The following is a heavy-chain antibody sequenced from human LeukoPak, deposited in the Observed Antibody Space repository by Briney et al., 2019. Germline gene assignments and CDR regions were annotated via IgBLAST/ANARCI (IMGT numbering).Heavy chain of an antibody. CDR2: ISYDGSNK. J-gene: IGHJ4*02. V-gene: IGHV3-30*18. CDR1: GFTFSSYG. CDR3: AKGGYSSSWYGSFDY. D-gene: IGHD6-13*01. Sequence: PGGSPRLSCAASGFTFSSYGIHWVRQAPGKGLEWVAVISYDGSNKYYADSVKGRFTISRDNSKNTLYLQMNSLRAEDTAVYYCAKGGYSSSWYGSFDYWGQGTLVTVSS.